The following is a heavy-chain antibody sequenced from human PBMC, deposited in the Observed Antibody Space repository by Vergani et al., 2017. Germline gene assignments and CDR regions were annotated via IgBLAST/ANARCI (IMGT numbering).Heavy chain of an antibody. D-gene: IGHD5-18*01. V-gene: IGHV4-31*03. CDR3: ARQDSTAMVMPFDY. Sequence: QVQLQESGPGLVKPSQTLSLTCTVSGGSISSGGYYWSWIPQHPGKGLEWIGYLYYSGSTYYNPSLKSRVTLSVDTSKNQFSLKLRSVTAADTAVYYCARQDSTAMVMPFDYWGQGTLVTVSS. J-gene: IGHJ4*02. CDR1: GGSISSGGYY. CDR2: LYYSGST.